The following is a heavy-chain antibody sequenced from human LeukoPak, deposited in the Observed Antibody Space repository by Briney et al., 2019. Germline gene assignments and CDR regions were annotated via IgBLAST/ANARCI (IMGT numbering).Heavy chain of an antibody. D-gene: IGHD6-13*01. J-gene: IGHJ4*02. CDR2: IYSGGST. Sequence: GGSLRLSCAASGFTVGSNHMSWVRQAPGKGLEWVSVIYSGGSTYYADSVKGRFTISRDNSKNTLYLQMNSLRAEDTAVYYCARGTTAASAGSSWGQGTLVTVSS. V-gene: IGHV3-53*01. CDR3: ARGTTAASAGSS. CDR1: GFTVGSNH.